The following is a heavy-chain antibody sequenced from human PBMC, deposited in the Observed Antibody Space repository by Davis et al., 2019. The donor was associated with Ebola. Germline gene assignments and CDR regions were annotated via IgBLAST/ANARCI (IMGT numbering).Heavy chain of an antibody. V-gene: IGHV3-7*01. Sequence: GGSLRLSCAASGFTFSTYWMSWVRQAPGKGLEWVANMKQDGSEKYYVDSVKGRFTISRENAKKSLYLQMNSLRAEDTALYYCAKGGRSSSDPNGMDVWGQGTTVTVSS. CDR3: AKGGRSSSDPNGMDV. CDR1: GFTFSTYW. J-gene: IGHJ6*02. CDR2: MKQDGSEK. D-gene: IGHD6-13*01.